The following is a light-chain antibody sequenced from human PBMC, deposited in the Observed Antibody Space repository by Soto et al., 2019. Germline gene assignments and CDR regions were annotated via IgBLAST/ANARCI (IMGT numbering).Light chain of an antibody. CDR2: DAS. CDR1: QTVSNQ. V-gene: IGKV3-11*01. CDR3: QQRAGSST. J-gene: IGKJ5*01. Sequence: IVLTQSPVTLSLSPGERATLSFRASQTVSNQLAWYQQKPGQAPRLLIYDASRRVTGIPARFSGSGSGTDFTLTLSSLAPEDFAVYYCQQRAGSSTFGQGTRLEIK.